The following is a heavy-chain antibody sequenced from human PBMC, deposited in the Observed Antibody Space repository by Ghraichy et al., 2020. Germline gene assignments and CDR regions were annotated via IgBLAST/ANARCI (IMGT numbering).Heavy chain of an antibody. V-gene: IGHV3-48*03. CDR2: ISSSGSTK. CDR3: ARVGRYSFRTFDI. J-gene: IGHJ3*02. CDR1: GFTFSSYE. D-gene: IGHD5-18*01. Sequence: GGSLRLSCAASGFTFSSYEMNWVRQAPGKGLEWVSYISSSGSTKYYADSVKGRFTISRDNAKNSLYLQMNSLRAEDTAVYYCARVGRYSFRTFDIWGQGTMVTVSS.